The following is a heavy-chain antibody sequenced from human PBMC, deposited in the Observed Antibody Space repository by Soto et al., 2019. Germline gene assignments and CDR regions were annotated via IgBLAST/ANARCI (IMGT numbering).Heavy chain of an antibody. Sequence: AASVKVSWKAAGYAFTSYYMHWVRQAPGQGLEWMGIINPSGGSTSYAQKFQGRVTMTRDTSTSTVYMELSSLRSEDTAVYYCARGSVADAFDIWGQGTMVTVSS. V-gene: IGHV1-46*01. CDR3: ARGSVADAFDI. D-gene: IGHD2-15*01. J-gene: IGHJ3*02. CDR1: GYAFTSYY. CDR2: INPSGGST.